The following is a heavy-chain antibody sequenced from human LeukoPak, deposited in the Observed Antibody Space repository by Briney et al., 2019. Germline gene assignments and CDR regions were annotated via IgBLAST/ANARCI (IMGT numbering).Heavy chain of an antibody. CDR3: AIGVAGTQFDY. D-gene: IGHD6-19*01. Sequence: ASVKVSCKAPGHTFDYGVSWVRQAPGQGLEWMGWISAYNAYTNYPQKVQGRVTMTTDTTTSTVYMELRGLRSDDTAVYYCAIGVAGTQFDYWGQGTLVTVSS. CDR1: GHTFDYG. CDR2: ISAYNAYT. J-gene: IGHJ4*02. V-gene: IGHV1-18*01.